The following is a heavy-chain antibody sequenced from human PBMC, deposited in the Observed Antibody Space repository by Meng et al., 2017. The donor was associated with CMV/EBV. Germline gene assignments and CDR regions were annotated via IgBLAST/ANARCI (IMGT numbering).Heavy chain of an antibody. V-gene: IGHV4-34*01. CDR1: GGSFSGYY. Sequence: QVQLQQWCAGLLKPSETLSLTCAVYGGSFSGYYWSWIRQPPGKGLEWIGEINHSGSTNYNPSLKSRVTISVDTSKNQFSLKLSSVTAADTAVYYCARGRGFWSGTPFDPWGQGTLVTVSS. D-gene: IGHD3-3*01. J-gene: IGHJ5*02. CDR2: INHSGST. CDR3: ARGRGFWSGTPFDP.